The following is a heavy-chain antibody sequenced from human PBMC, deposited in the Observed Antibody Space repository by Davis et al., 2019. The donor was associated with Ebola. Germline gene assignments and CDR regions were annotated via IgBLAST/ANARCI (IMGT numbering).Heavy chain of an antibody. CDR2: INTNTGNP. V-gene: IGHV7-4-1*02. J-gene: IGHJ1*01. CDR3: ARRVSSGWIVKYFQH. CDR1: GYTFTSYA. Sequence: AASVKVSCKASGYTFTSYAMNWVRQAPGQGLEWMGWINTNTGNPTYAQGFTGRFVFSLDTSVSTAYLQISSLKAEDTAVYYCARRVSSGWIVKYFQHWGQGTLVTVSS. D-gene: IGHD6-19*01.